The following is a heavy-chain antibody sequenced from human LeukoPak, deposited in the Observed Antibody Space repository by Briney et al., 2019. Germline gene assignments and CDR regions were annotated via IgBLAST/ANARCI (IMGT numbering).Heavy chain of an antibody. CDR2: IKNKHEHQAT. Sequence: GGSLRLSCAASGFTFSSYAMHWVRQAPGKGLEWVGLIKNKHEHQATDYAAPVRERFIITRDDSSSTLFLQMNSLKTEDTAVYYCVTDANRILGARGTGYWGQGILATVSS. CDR1: GFTFSSYA. V-gene: IGHV3-15*07. J-gene: IGHJ4*02. D-gene: IGHD1-26*01. CDR3: VTDANRILGARGTGY.